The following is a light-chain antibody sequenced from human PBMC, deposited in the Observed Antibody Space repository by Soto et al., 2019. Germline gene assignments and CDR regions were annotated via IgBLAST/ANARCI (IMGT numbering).Light chain of an antibody. Sequence: QSVLTQPPSVSAAPGQEVTISCSGSSSNVGHNSVSWYQHLPGTAPKLLIYDNNKRPSGIPARFSGSKSGTSATLGITGLQTGDEADYYCGAWESSSLTSGRVVFGGGTKLTVL. V-gene: IGLV1-51*01. J-gene: IGLJ3*02. CDR3: GAWESSSLTSGRVV. CDR2: DNN. CDR1: SSNVGHNS.